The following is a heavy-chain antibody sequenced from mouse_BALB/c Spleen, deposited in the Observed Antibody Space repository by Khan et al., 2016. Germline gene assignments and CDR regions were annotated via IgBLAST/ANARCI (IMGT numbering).Heavy chain of an antibody. V-gene: IGHV4-1*02. CDR1: GFDFSRYW. CDR3: ARAYRNDLVY. CDR2: INPDSSTI. J-gene: IGHJ2*01. Sequence: EVKLLESGGGLVQPGGSLKLSCAASGFDFSRYWMSWVRQAPGKGLEWSGEINPDSSTINYTPSRKDKFILSSDNAKNTLYLQMSKVNSEDTALLYCARAYRNDLVYWRQGNTLTVSS.